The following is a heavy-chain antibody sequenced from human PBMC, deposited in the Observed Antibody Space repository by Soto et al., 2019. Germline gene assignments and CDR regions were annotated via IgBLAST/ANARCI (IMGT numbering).Heavy chain of an antibody. V-gene: IGHV3-30*18. D-gene: IGHD6-13*01. CDR3: AKDRSSSWTFDY. J-gene: IGHJ4*02. CDR2: ISYDGSNK. Sequence: QVQLVESGGGVVQPGRSQRLYCAASGFTFSSNGMHWVRQAPGKGLEWVAVISYDGSNKYYADSVKGRFTISRDNSKNTVYLQMNSLRAEDTAMYYCAKDRSSSWTFDYWGQGTLVTVSS. CDR1: GFTFSSNG.